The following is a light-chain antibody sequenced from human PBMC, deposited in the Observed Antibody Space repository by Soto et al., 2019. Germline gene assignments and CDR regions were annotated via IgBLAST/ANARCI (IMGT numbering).Light chain of an antibody. CDR2: DVS. V-gene: IGKV3-15*01. CDR3: QQYNNWPFS. CDR1: QGVTTN. Sequence: EIVMTQSPGTLSVSPGERATLSCRAGQGVTTNFAWYQQKSGQSPRLLIYDVSIRATGVPARFSGTGSETDFTLTISGLQSDDSAVYFCQQYNNWPFSLGQGTRLEI. J-gene: IGKJ5*01.